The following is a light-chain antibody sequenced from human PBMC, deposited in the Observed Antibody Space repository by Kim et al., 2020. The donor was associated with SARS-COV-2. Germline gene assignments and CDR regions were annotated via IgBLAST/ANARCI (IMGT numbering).Light chain of an antibody. J-gene: IGKJ1*01. Sequence: SPGERATPSCRARQSVSSSYLAWYQQKPAQAPRLLIYGASSRSTGIPDRFSGSGSGTDFTLTISRLEPEDVAVYYCQQYGSSPRTFGQGTKVDIK. CDR2: GAS. CDR3: QQYGSSPRT. CDR1: QSVSSSY. V-gene: IGKV3-20*01.